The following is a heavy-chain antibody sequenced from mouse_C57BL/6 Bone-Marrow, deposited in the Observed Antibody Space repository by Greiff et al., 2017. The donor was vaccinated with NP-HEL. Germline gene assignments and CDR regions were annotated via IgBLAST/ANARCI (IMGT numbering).Heavy chain of an antibody. CDR3: ARPLYYYGSTWFAY. D-gene: IGHD1-1*01. J-gene: IGHJ3*01. CDR1: GYTFTSYW. Sequence: QVQLQQSGAELVKPGASVKLSCKASGYTFTSYWMHWVKQRPGQGLEWIGMIHPNSGSTNYNEKFKSKATLTVDKSSSTAYMQLSSLTSEDSAVYYCARPLYYYGSTWFAYWGQGTLVTVSA. CDR2: IHPNSGST. V-gene: IGHV1-64*01.